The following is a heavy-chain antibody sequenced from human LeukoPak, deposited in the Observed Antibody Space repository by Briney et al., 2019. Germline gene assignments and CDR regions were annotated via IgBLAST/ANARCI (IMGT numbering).Heavy chain of an antibody. D-gene: IGHD3-16*02. CDR2: IHPSTGDP. CDR1: GYSFTNYA. J-gene: IGHJ4*02. CDR3: ARAFQSLGGLSLPDY. Sequence: ASVKVSCKASGYSFTNYAMNWVRQAPGQGLEWMGWIHPSTGDPTYAQGFTGRFVFSLDTSVSTTYLQLSSLKAEDTAVYFCARAFQSLGGLSLPDYWGQGTLLTVSS. V-gene: IGHV7-4-1*02.